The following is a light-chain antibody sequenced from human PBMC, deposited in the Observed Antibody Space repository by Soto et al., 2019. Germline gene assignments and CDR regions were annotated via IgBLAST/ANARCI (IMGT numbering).Light chain of an antibody. J-gene: IGKJ5*01. V-gene: IGKV3-11*01. CDR3: QQRSTWPS. Sequence: EIVLTQSPATLSLSPGERATLSCRASQSVSSYLAWYQQKPGQAPRLLIYDASNRATCIPARFSGSGSGTDFTLTISSLEPEDFAVYYCQQRSTWPSFGQGTRLEIK. CDR1: QSVSSY. CDR2: DAS.